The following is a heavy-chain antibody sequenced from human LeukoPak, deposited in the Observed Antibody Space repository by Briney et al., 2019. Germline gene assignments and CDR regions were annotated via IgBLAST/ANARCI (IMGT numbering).Heavy chain of an antibody. D-gene: IGHD6-19*01. Sequence: SSETLSLTCTVSGGSISSYYWSWIRQPAGKGLEWIGRIYISGSGSTNYNPSLKSRVTMSVDTSKNQFSLKLSSVTAADTAVYYCARDKRVAVAGTYIYYYYMDVWGNGTTVTFSS. CDR3: ARDKRVAVAGTYIYYYYMDV. CDR1: GGSISSYY. V-gene: IGHV4-4*07. CDR2: IYISGSGST. J-gene: IGHJ6*03.